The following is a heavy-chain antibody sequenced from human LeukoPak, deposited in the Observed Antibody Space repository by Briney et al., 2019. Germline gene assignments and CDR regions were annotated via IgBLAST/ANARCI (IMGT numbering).Heavy chain of an antibody. CDR1: GFSFSSFE. CDR2: IGRGGTDL. Sequence: GGSLRLSCVASGFSFSSFEMNWVRQVPGKGLEWVSYIGRGGTDLFYADSVKGRFTVSRDNAKNSLFLQMSSLRAEDTAVYYCARGTYYYGSWGQGTLVTVSS. J-gene: IGHJ4*02. V-gene: IGHV3-48*03. CDR3: ARGTYYYGS. D-gene: IGHD1-7*01.